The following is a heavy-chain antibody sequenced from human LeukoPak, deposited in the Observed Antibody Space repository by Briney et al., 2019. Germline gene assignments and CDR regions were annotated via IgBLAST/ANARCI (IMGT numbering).Heavy chain of an antibody. CDR2: INPSGGST. CDR1: GYTFTNYY. J-gene: IGHJ5*02. D-gene: IGHD1-26*01. V-gene: IGHV1-46*01. CDR3: ARGGVGATTYVWFDP. Sequence: ASVKVSCKASGYTFTNYYIHWVRQAPGQGLECMGIINPSGGSTSYAQKFQDRVTMTRDMSTSTVYMELSSLRSEDTAVYYCARGGVGATTYVWFDPWGQGTLVTVST.